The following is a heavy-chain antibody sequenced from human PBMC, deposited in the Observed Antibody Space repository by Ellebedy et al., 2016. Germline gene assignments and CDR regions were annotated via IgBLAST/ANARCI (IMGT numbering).Heavy chain of an antibody. Sequence: ASVKVSXXASGYTFTSYYMHWVRQAPGQGLEWMGIINPSGGSTSYAQKFQGRVTMTRDTSTSTVYMELSSLRSEDTAVYYCARDWAPIVWGSYRLNAFDIWGQGTMVTVSS. D-gene: IGHD3-16*02. V-gene: IGHV1-46*01. J-gene: IGHJ3*02. CDR1: GYTFTSYY. CDR3: ARDWAPIVWGSYRLNAFDI. CDR2: INPSGGST.